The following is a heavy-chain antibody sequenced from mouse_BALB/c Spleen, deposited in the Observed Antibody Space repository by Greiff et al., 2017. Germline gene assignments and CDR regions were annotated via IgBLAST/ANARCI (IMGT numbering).Heavy chain of an antibody. J-gene: IGHJ2*01. CDR1: GYTFTSYW. D-gene: IGHD1-1*01. Sequence: QVQLQQPGAELVQPGASVKLSCKASGYTFTSYWIHWVKQRPGQGLEWIGEINPSNGRTNYNEKFKSKATLTVDKSSSTAYMQLSSLTSEDAAVYYCSRQDYGYFDYWGQGTTLTVSS. CDR2: INPSNGRT. CDR3: SRQDYGYFDY. V-gene: IGHV1S81*02.